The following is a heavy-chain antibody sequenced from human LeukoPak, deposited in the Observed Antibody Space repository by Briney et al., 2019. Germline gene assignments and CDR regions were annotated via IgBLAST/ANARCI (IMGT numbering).Heavy chain of an antibody. CDR2: IYEDGNER. V-gene: IGHV3-7*01. CDR3: ARQEADCSGGSCLDAFDI. Sequence: GGSLRLSCAASGFTFRNYWMTWVRQAPGKGLEWVANIYEDGNERKYLDSVKGRFTISRDNARNLLYLQMSNLRVEDTATYYCARQEADCSGGSCLDAFDIWGQGTMVTVSS. J-gene: IGHJ3*02. CDR1: GFTFRNYW. D-gene: IGHD2-15*01.